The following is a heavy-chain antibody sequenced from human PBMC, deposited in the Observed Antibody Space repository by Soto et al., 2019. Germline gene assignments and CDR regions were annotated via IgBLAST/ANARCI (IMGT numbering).Heavy chain of an antibody. CDR3: ARGTDMTTVTTRWFDP. CDR1: GGSFSAYY. V-gene: IGHV4-34*01. Sequence: QVQLQQWGAGLLKPSETLSLTCAVYGGSFSAYYWSWIRQPPGKGLEWIGEINHSGSTNYNPSLKRRVTLAVDTSKNPFALKLSSVTAADTAVYYCARGTDMTTVTTRWFDPWGQGTLVTVSS. D-gene: IGHD4-17*01. J-gene: IGHJ5*02. CDR2: INHSGST.